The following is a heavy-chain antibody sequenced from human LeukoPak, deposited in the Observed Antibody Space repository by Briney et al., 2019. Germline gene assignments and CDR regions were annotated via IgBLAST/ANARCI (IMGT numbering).Heavy chain of an antibody. J-gene: IGHJ6*03. D-gene: IGHD1-26*01. V-gene: IGHV4-59*01. CDR2: ISYSGST. Sequence: PSEPLSLTCTVSGGSITSYYLTWIRQPPGEGLEWIGYISYSGSTNYSASLKSRVTISTDTSKNQVALKLSSVTAADTAVYFCARVVRSGHYYSDDYYFYYMDVWGKGTTVTVSS. CDR3: ARVVRSGHYYSDDYYFYYMDV. CDR1: GGSITSYY.